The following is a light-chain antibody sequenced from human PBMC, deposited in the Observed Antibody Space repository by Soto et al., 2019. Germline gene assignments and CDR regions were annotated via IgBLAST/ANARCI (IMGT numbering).Light chain of an antibody. CDR3: SSYTVTSVTLYV. J-gene: IGLJ1*01. CDR2: EVS. V-gene: IGLV2-14*01. CDR1: SSVIGTYNY. Sequence: QSALTQPASVSGSPGQSITISCTGTSSVIGTYNYVSWYQQHPGKAPKVMIYEVSNRPSGVSNRFSGSKSGNTASLTISGLQAEDEADYYCSSYTVTSVTLYVFGTGTKLTVL.